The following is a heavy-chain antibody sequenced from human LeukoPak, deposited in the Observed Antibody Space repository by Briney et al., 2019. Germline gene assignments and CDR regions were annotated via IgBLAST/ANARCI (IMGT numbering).Heavy chain of an antibody. Sequence: ASVKVSCKASGYTFTSYDINWVRQATGQGLEWMGWMNPNSGNTGYAQKFQGRVTITRNTSISTAYMELSSLRSEDTAVYYCAREPTTMAGGLLHSLDIWGQGTMVTVSS. J-gene: IGHJ3*02. V-gene: IGHV1-8*03. CDR2: MNPNSGNT. CDR3: AREPTTMAGGLLHSLDI. D-gene: IGHD4-23*01. CDR1: GYTFTSYD.